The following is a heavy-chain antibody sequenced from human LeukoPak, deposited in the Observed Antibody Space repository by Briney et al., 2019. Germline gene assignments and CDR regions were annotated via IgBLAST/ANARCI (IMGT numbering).Heavy chain of an antibody. J-gene: IGHJ4*02. CDR1: GFTFDDYG. CDR3: AKGNNSISFDFDY. D-gene: IGHD2/OR15-2a*01. Sequence: GGSLRLSCAASGFTFDDYGMSWVRQAPGKGLEWVSLISGDGGATHYADSVKGRFTISRDNSKNSLYLQMSSLRVEDTAFYYCAKGNNSISFDFDYWGQGTLVTVSS. V-gene: IGHV3-43*02. CDR2: ISGDGGAT.